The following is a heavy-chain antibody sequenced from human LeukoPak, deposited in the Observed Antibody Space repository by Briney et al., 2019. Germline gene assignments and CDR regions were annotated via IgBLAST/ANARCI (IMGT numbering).Heavy chain of an antibody. CDR2: VFGGGGST. Sequence: PGGSLRLSCAASGFTFSCYAMSWVRQAPGKGLEWVSSVFGGGGSTYYADSVKGRFTISRDNSKNTLYLQMNSLRAEDTAVYYCAKVSRGYCRGGTCYYYYGMDVWGQGTTVTVSS. J-gene: IGHJ6*02. CDR3: AKVSRGYCRGGTCYYYYGMDV. CDR1: GFTFSCYA. D-gene: IGHD2-15*01. V-gene: IGHV3-23*01.